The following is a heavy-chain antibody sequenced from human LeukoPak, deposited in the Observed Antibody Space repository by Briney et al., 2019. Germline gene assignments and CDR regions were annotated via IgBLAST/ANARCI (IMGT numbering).Heavy chain of an antibody. CDR3: AREGRKLPGYYYYGMDV. Sequence: GGSLRLSCAASGFTFSSYWMSWVRQAPGKGLEWVANIKQDGSEKYYVDSVKGRFTISRDNAKNSLYLQMNSLRAEDTAVYYCAREGRKLPGYYYYGMDVWGQGTTVTVSS. CDR2: IKQDGSEK. CDR1: GFTFSSYW. D-gene: IGHD2-15*01. J-gene: IGHJ6*02. V-gene: IGHV3-7*03.